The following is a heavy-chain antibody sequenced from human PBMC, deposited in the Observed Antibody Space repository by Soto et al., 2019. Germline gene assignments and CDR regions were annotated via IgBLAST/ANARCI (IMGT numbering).Heavy chain of an antibody. J-gene: IGHJ4*02. CDR3: ASSSGYYDSSGPLLNY. D-gene: IGHD3-22*01. CDR2: INAGNGNT. V-gene: IGHV1-3*01. Sequence: ASVKVSCKASGYTFTSYAMHWVRQAPGQRLEWMGWINAGNGNTKYSQKFQGRVTITRDTSASTAYMELSSLRSEDTAVYYCASSSGYYDSSGPLLNYWGQGTLVTVSS. CDR1: GYTFTSYA.